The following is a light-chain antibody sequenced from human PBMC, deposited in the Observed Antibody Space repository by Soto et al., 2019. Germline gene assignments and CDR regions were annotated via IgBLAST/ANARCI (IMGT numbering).Light chain of an antibody. CDR3: VAWDDSLNGYVV. CDR2: SNN. Sequence: QSVLTQPASVSGSPGQSITISCSGSSSNIGSNTVNWYQQLPGTAPKLVIYSNNQRPSGVPDRFSGSKSGTSASLAISGLQSEDEADYYCVAWDDSLNGYVVFGGGTKVTVL. V-gene: IGLV1-44*01. CDR1: SSNIGSNT. J-gene: IGLJ2*01.